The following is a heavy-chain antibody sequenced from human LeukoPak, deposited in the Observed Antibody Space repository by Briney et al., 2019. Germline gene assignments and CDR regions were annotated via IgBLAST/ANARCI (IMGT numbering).Heavy chain of an antibody. V-gene: IGHV4-4*07. J-gene: IGHJ4*02. CDR2: IYTSGST. Sequence: SETLSLTCSVSGVSMNNYYWNWIRQPAGKGLEWIGRIYTSGSTNYNPSLKSRVTISVDTSKNQFSLKLSSVTAADTAVYYCAREGTEFDYWGQGTLVTVSS. CDR3: AREGTEFDY. CDR1: GVSMNNYY.